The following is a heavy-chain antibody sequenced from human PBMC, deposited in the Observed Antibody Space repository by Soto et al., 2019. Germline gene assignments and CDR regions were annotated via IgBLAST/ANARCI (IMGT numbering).Heavy chain of an antibody. CDR2: IVVGSGNT. V-gene: IGHV1-58*01. D-gene: IGHD3-10*01. CDR1: GFTFTSSA. Sequence: ASVKVSCKAPGFTFTSSAVQWARQARGQRLEWIGWIVVGSGNTNYAQKFQERVTITRDMFTSTAYMELSSLRSEDTAVYYCAADRDYYGSGSYLVDYWGQGTLVTVSS. CDR3: AADRDYYGSGSYLVDY. J-gene: IGHJ4*02.